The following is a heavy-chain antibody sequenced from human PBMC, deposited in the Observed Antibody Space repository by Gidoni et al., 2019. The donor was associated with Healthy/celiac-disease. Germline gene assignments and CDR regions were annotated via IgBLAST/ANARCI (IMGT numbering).Heavy chain of an antibody. CDR2: IRSKANSYAT. D-gene: IGHD3-3*01. CDR1: GFTFSGSA. Sequence: VQLVESGGGLVQPGGSLNIYCAASGFTFSGSAMQWVCHASGNGLEWVGRIRSKANSYATAYAAAGKVRFTISRDDSKNTAYLQMNSLKTEDTAVYYCTREVLRFLECLPTGGYINWFDPWGQGTLVTVSS. J-gene: IGHJ5*02. CDR3: TREVLRFLECLPTGGYINWFDP. V-gene: IGHV3-73*01.